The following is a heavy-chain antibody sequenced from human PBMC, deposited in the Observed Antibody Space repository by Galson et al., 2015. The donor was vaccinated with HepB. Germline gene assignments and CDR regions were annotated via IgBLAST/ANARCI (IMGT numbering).Heavy chain of an antibody. V-gene: IGHV3-73*01. J-gene: IGHJ4*02. D-gene: IGHD5-24*01. CDR2: IRSKANNYAT. Sequence: SLRLSCAASGFTFSGSAMHWVRQASGKGLGWVGRIRSKANNYATAYAASVKGRFTISRDDSKNTAYLQMNSLKTEDTAVYYCTSSSSRDGYNYPHFDYWGQGTLVTVSS. CDR3: TSSSSRDGYNYPHFDY. CDR1: GFTFSGSA.